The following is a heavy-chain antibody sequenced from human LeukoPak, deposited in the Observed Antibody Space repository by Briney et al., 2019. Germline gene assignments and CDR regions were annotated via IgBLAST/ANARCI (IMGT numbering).Heavy chain of an antibody. CDR2: IKQDGSEK. CDR1: GFTFSSYE. V-gene: IGHV3-7*01. Sequence: GGSLRLSCAASGFTFSSYEMNWFRQAPGKGLEWVANIKQDGSEKYYVDSVKGRFTISRDNAKNSLYLQMNSLRAEDTAVYYCASDVPYYFDYWGQGTLVTVSS. CDR3: ASDVPYYFDY. J-gene: IGHJ4*02.